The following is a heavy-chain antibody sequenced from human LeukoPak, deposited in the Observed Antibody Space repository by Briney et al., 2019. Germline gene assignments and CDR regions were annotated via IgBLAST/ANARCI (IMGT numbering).Heavy chain of an antibody. Sequence: ASVKVSCKASGGTFSSYAISWVRQAPGQGLEWMGGIIPIFGTANYAQKFQGRVTITADESTSTAYMELSSLRSEDTAVYYCARTLGSYYYYYGMDVWGQGTTVTVSS. V-gene: IGHV1-69*13. D-gene: IGHD2-15*01. J-gene: IGHJ6*02. CDR1: GGTFSSYA. CDR2: IIPIFGTA. CDR3: ARTLGSYYYYYGMDV.